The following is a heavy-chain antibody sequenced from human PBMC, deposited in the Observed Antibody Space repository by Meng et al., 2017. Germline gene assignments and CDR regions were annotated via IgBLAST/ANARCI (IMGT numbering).Heavy chain of an antibody. CDR2: IKQDGSEK. J-gene: IGHJ4*02. CDR3: ARGRKDYDILTGYYTKFDY. Sequence: GESLKISCAASGFTFSSYWMSWVRQAPGKGLEWVANIKQDGSEKYYVDSVKGRFTISRDNAKNSLYLQMNSLRAEDTAVYYCARGRKDYDILTGYYTKFDYSGQGTLVTVSS. V-gene: IGHV3-7*01. CDR1: GFTFSSYW. D-gene: IGHD3-9*01.